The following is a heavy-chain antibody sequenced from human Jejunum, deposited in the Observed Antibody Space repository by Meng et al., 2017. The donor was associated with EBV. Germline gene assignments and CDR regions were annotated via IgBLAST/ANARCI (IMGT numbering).Heavy chain of an antibody. CDR2: INPNSGGA. Sequence: GQLVQSVAAVKKPGSSVKVSCKATQYTSAGYEMHWARQAPGQGLEWMGRINPNSGGANYAQKCQGRVTMTRDTSISTAYMELSRLRSDDTAVYYCAREGLVGDLRYFDLWGRGTLVTVSS. J-gene: IGHJ2*01. V-gene: IGHV1-2*06. CDR3: AREGLVGDLRYFDL. D-gene: IGHD3-16*01. CDR1: QYTSAGYE.